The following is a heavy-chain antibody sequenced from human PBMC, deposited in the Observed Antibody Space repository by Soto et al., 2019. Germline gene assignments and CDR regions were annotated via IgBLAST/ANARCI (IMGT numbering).Heavy chain of an antibody. Sequence: EVQLLESGGGLVQPGGSLKLSWAASGFSFDSHSMSWVRQAPGKGLEWVAGISGSGYSKYHADSVMGRFTISRDNAWNTLNVQMTRLRAEDTALYNCAKSRGDRGSTYSFDAWGQGTVVSVSS. V-gene: IGHV3-23*01. CDR1: GFSFDSHS. CDR3: AKSRGDRGSTYSFDA. CDR2: ISGSGYSK. D-gene: IGHD6-13*01. J-gene: IGHJ4*02.